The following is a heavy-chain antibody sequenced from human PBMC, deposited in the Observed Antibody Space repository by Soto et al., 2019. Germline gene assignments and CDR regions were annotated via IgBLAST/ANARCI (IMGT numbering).Heavy chain of an antibody. Sequence: QITLKESGPTLVKPTQTLTLTCTFSGFSLSTSGVGVGWIRQPPGKALEWLALIYWDDDKRYSPSLKSRLTITKDTSKNQVVLTMTNMDPVDTATYYCAHSTFGDFWSGYWFWFDPWGQGTLVTVSS. CDR1: GFSLSTSGVG. J-gene: IGHJ5*02. V-gene: IGHV2-5*02. CDR3: AHSTFGDFWSGYWFWFDP. D-gene: IGHD3-3*01. CDR2: IYWDDDK.